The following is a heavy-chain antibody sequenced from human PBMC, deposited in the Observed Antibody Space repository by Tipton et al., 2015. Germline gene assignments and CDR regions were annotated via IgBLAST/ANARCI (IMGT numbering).Heavy chain of an antibody. CDR3: ATGGASSKFNDY. CDR1: GASISSSDW. Sequence: TLSLTCAVSGASISSSDWWSWVRQPPGKGLEWIGEIFHSGSTIHNPSLKSRVTMSVDTSKNQFSLNLNSVTAADTAVYYCATGGASSKFNDYWGQGRLVTVSS. J-gene: IGHJ4*02. V-gene: IGHV4-4*02. D-gene: IGHD1-26*01. CDR2: IFHSGST.